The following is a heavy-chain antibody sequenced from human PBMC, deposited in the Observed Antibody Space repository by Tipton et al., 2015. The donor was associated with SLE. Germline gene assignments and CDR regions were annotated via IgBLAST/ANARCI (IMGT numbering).Heavy chain of an antibody. D-gene: IGHD6-13*01. CDR2: INHSGST. CDR1: GGSISSSSYY. J-gene: IGHJ4*02. V-gene: IGHV4-39*07. CDR3: ARGVGDSSSWLDY. Sequence: LRLSCTVSGGSISSSSYYWGWIRQPPGKGLEWIGEINHSGSTNYNPSLKSRVTISVDTSKNQFSLKLSSVTAADTAVYYCARGVGDSSSWLDYWGQGTLVTVSS.